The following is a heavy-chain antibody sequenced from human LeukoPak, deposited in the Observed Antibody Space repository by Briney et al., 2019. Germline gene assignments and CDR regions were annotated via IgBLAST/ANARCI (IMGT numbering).Heavy chain of an antibody. D-gene: IGHD2-15*01. V-gene: IGHV3-23*01. CDR1: GFTFSSYA. J-gene: IGHJ3*02. CDR2: LSDSGGTT. CDR3: ARDCGGGSCYGPYDAFDI. Sequence: PGGSLRLSCAASGFTFSSYAMTWVRQAPGKGLEWVSTLSDSGGTTYYADSVKGRFTISRDNAKKSLYLQMNSLRGEDTAVYYCARDCGGGSCYGPYDAFDIWGQGTMVTVSS.